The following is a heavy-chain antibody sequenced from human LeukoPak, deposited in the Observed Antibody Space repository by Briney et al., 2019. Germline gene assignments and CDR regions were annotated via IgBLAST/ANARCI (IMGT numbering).Heavy chain of an antibody. J-gene: IGHJ4*02. CDR3: ARPASSSSWYGELTSKGDYFDY. D-gene: IGHD6-13*01. Sequence: PGRSLRLSCAASGFTFSSYGMHWVRQAPGKGLEWVAVISYDGSNKYYADSVKGRFTISRDNSKNTLYLQMNSLRAEDTAVYYCARPASSSSWYGELTSKGDYFDYWGQGTLVTVSS. V-gene: IGHV3-30*03. CDR2: ISYDGSNK. CDR1: GFTFSSYG.